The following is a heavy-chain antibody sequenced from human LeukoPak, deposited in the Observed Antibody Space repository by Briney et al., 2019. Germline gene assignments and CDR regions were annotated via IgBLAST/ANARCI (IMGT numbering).Heavy chain of an antibody. J-gene: IGHJ4*02. Sequence: GGSLRLSCAASGFTFSSYEMNWVRQAPGKGLEWVSYISSSASTRTYADSVKGRFTISRDSGKNSLYLEMNSLRAEDTAVYYCAREIVSSVAGNFDYWGQGTLVTVSS. D-gene: IGHD6-19*01. CDR3: AREIVSSVAGNFDY. V-gene: IGHV3-48*03. CDR1: GFTFSSYE. CDR2: ISSSASTR.